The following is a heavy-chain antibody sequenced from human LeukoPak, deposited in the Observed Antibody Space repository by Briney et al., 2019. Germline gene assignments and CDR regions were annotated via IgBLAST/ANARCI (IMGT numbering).Heavy chain of an antibody. CDR2: ISGSGGST. J-gene: IGHJ4*02. Sequence: GGSLRLSCAASGFTFSSYAMSWVRQAPGKGLEWVSTISGSGGSTYYADSVKGRFTISRDNSKNTLYVQMNSLRAEDTAVYYCAKGSRAQGYYFDYWGQGTLVTVSS. D-gene: IGHD3-10*01. CDR3: AKGSRAQGYYFDY. CDR1: GFTFSSYA. V-gene: IGHV3-23*01.